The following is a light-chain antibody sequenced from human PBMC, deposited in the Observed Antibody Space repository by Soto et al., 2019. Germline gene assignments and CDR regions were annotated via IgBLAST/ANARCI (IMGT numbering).Light chain of an antibody. J-gene: IGKJ5*01. CDR1: QGISTY. V-gene: IGKV1-9*01. Sequence: DIQLTQSPSFPSASVGDRFTITCRASQGISTYLAWYQQKPGKAPKLLIYAASTLQSGVPLSFSGSGSGTSFTLTISSLQPEDFATYYCQQLLSYPITFGQGTRLEIK. CDR3: QQLLSYPIT. CDR2: AAS.